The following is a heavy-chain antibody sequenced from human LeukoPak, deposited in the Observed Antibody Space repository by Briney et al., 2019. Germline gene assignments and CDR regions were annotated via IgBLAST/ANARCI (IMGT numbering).Heavy chain of an antibody. CDR3: ARDHHKLTYYYDSSGYYFDY. Sequence: GRSLRLSCAASGFTFSSYGMHWVRQAPGKGLEWVAVIWYDGSNKYYADSVKGRFTISRDNSENTLYLQMNSLRAEDTAVYYCARDHHKLTYYYDSSGYYFDYWGQGTLVTVSS. CDR1: GFTFSSYG. V-gene: IGHV3-33*01. D-gene: IGHD3-22*01. J-gene: IGHJ4*02. CDR2: IWYDGSNK.